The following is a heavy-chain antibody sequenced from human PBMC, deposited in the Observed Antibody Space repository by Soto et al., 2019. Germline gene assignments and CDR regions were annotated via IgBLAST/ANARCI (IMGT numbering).Heavy chain of an antibody. J-gene: IGHJ4*02. CDR3: ARGGGYDSSDY. V-gene: IGHV4-30-2*01. CDR1: GASISYGGFS. D-gene: IGHD5-12*01. CDR2: ISHLEST. Sequence: SETLSLTCTVSGASISYGGFSWSWIRQPPGKGLEWIGYISHLESTYFHPSFKSRLTMSIDRTRNQFSLKLSSVTAADMAVYYCARGGGYDSSDYWGQGVLVTVSS.